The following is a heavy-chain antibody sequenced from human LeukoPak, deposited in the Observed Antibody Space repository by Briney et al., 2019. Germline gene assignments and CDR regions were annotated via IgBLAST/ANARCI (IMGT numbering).Heavy chain of an antibody. CDR1: GFIFGDYA. J-gene: IGHJ4*02. D-gene: IGHD3-10*01. V-gene: IGHV3-23*01. CDR3: TPTPSGNYYLRVAS. CDR2: ISGTGDNA. Sequence: GGSLRLSCATSGFIFGDYAMTWVRQAPEKGLEGVSGISGTGDNAYYADSVKGRFIISRDNSKNTLSLQMNSLRVEDTAVYYCTPTPSGNYYLRVASWGQGTLVTVSS.